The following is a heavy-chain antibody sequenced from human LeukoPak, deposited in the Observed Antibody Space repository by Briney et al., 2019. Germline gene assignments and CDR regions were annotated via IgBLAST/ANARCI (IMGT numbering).Heavy chain of an antibody. D-gene: IGHD4/OR15-4a*01. V-gene: IGHV3-53*01. J-gene: IGHJ4*02. CDR1: GFTVSSNY. CDR3: ARGLWLYDY. CDR2: IYSGGST. Sequence: GRSLRLSCAASGFTVSSNYMSWVRQAPGKGLEWVSVIYSGGSTYYADSVKGRFTFSRDNSKTTLYLQMNSLRPEDTAVYYCARGLWLYDYWGQGTLVTVSS.